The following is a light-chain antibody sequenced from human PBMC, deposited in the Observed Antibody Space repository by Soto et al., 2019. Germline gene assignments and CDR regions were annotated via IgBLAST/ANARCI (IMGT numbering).Light chain of an antibody. CDR2: GAS. CDR3: QHYNSYSEA. J-gene: IGKJ1*01. Sequence: EIVLTQSPGTLSLSPGEGATLSCRASQSVSTSYLAWYQQRPGQAPRLLIYGASNRATGVPDRFSGSGTGTEFTLTISSLQPDDFATYYCQHYNSYSEAFGQGTKVDI. CDR1: QSVSTSY. V-gene: IGKV3-20*01.